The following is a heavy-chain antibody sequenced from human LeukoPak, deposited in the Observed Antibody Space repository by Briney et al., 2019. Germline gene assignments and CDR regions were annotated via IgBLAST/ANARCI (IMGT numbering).Heavy chain of an antibody. V-gene: IGHV1-69*05. CDR2: IIPIFGTA. D-gene: IGHD3-10*01. J-gene: IGHJ6*03. CDR1: GGTFSSYA. CDR3: ARDWSGSGSYYSPYYYYYYMDV. Sequence: SVKISCKASGGTFSSYAISWVRQAPGQGLEWMGGIIPIFGTANYAQKFQGRVTITTDESTSTAYMELSSLRSEDTAVYYCARDWSGSGSYYSPYYYYYYMDVWGKGTTVTVSS.